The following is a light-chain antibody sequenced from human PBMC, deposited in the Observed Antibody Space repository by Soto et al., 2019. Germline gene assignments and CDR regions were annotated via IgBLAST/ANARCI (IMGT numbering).Light chain of an antibody. V-gene: IGKV3-11*01. CDR1: QSVSSY. J-gene: IGKJ1*01. CDR2: DAS. Sequence: EIVLTQSPATLSLSPGERATLSCRASQSVSSYLAWYQQKPGQAPRLLIYDASNRATGIPARFSGSGSGTDFTLTISSLGPQVFADYYCLQHSNLPPWTFGQGTNVEIK. CDR3: LQHSNLPPWT.